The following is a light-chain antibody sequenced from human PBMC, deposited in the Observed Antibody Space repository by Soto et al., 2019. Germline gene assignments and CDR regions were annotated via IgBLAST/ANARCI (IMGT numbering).Light chain of an antibody. CDR1: SSNIGGNY. CDR2: DNH. CDR3: GTWDINLDTVV. Sequence: QSVLTQPPSVSAAPGQRVTISCAGNSSNIGGNYVSWYQLVPRTAPKLLIYDNHKRHSEVPDRFSGSKSGTSATLGIADLHAGDEAHYYCGTWDINLDTVVFGGGTKLTVL. V-gene: IGLV1-51*01. J-gene: IGLJ2*01.